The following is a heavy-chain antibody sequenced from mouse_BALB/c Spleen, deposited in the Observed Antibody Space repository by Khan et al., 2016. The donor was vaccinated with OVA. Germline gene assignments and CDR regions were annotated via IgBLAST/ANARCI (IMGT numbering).Heavy chain of an antibody. CDR2: IYYSGTI. CDR1: GISITTGNYR. D-gene: IGHD1-1*01. J-gene: IGHJ1*01. Sequence: EVQLQESGPGLVKPSQTVSLTCTVTGISITTGNYRWSWIRQFPGNKLEWIGNIYYSGTISYNPSLTSRTTITRDTSKPRFFLEMNSLTAEDAATYYCARDYGSLYGYFDVWGAGTTVTVSS. V-gene: IGHV3-5*02. CDR3: ARDYGSLYGYFDV.